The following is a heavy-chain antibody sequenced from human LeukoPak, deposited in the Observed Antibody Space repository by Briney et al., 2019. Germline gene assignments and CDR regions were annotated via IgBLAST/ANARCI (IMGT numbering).Heavy chain of an antibody. Sequence: GGSLRLSCAASGFTFSSYSMSCGRQAPRKGLECVSLISADVGTFYADSVKGRFTISRDNTKNTLYLQMNSLRAEDTAVYYCNTEVYASVVAFDIWGQGTMVTVSS. CDR3: NTEVYASVVAFDI. V-gene: IGHV3-23*01. CDR1: GFTFSSYS. J-gene: IGHJ3*02. CDR2: ISADVGT. D-gene: IGHD3-16*01.